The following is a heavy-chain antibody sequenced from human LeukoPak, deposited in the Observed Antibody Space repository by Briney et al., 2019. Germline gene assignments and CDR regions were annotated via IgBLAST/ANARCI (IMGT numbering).Heavy chain of an antibody. D-gene: IGHD3-16*01. CDR1: GFTFDDYA. CDR3: AKGGGGRLIYYYYMDV. J-gene: IGHJ6*03. V-gene: IGHV3-9*03. Sequence: GRSLRLSCAASGFTFDDYAMHWVRQAPGKGLEWVSGITWYSDNIEYADSVKGRFTISRDNAKNSLYLQMNSLRAEDMALYYCAKGGGGRLIYYYYMDVWGKGTTVTVSS. CDR2: ITWYSDNI.